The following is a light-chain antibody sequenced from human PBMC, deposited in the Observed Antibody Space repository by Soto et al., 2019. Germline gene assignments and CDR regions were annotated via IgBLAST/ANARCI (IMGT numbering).Light chain of an antibody. V-gene: IGKV1-39*01. CDR1: QSISNY. Sequence: DIQMTQSPSALSASVGDRVTITCRSSQSISNYLNWYQHKPGKVPNLLIFDASTLQRGVPSRFSGSGSGTDFTLTISSLQPEDFATYYCQQSYTIPTFGGGTKVEI. J-gene: IGKJ4*01. CDR3: QQSYTIPT. CDR2: DAS.